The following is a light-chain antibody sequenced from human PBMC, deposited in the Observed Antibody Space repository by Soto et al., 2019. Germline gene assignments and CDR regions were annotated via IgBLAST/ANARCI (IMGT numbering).Light chain of an antibody. CDR1: SSDVGGYNY. J-gene: IGLJ1*01. Sequence: QSALTQPASVSGSPGQSITISCTGTSSDVGGYNYVSWYQQHPGKAPKLMIYEVSNRPSGASNRFSGSKSGNTASLTISGLQAEDEADYYCSSYTSSTLYVFGTGTKVTVL. CDR3: SSYTSSTLYV. V-gene: IGLV2-14*01. CDR2: EVS.